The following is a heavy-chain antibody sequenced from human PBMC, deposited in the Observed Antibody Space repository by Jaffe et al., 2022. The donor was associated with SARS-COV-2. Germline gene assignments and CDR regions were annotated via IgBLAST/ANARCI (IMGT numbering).Heavy chain of an antibody. CDR2: IYHSGLT. V-gene: IGHV4-4*02. CDR3: ARHLDYSQAY. D-gene: IGHD4-4*01. J-gene: IGHJ4*02. Sequence: QVQLQESGPGLVKPSGTLSLTCAVSGDSVSSNNWWSWVRQPPGKGLEWIGEIYHSGLTNYNPSLKSRVTMSLDESKNQFSLRLTSVTAADTAVYYCARHLDYSQAYWGQGTLVTVSS. CDR1: GDSVSSNNW.